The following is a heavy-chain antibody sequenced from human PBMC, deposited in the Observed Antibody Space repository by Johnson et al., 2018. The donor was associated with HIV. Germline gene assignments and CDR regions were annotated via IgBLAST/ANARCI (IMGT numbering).Heavy chain of an antibody. D-gene: IGHD5-18*01. J-gene: IGHJ3*02. V-gene: IGHV3-53*02. CDR3: ARAPGYSRAFDI. Sequence: EVQLVETGGGLIQPGGSLRVSCAASGFTVSSNYMSWVRQAPGKGLEWVSGFYSGGDTYYAASVKGRFTISRDDSKNTLYLQMNSLRVEDTAVYFCARAPGYSRAFDIWGQGTMVTVSS. CDR2: FYSGGDT. CDR1: GFTVSSNY.